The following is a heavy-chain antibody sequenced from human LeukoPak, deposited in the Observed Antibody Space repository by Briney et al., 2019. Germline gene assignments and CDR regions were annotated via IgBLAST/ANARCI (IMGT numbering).Heavy chain of an antibody. D-gene: IGHD2-2*01. CDR1: GFTFSNYS. CDR3: ARPSRSTGPAY. J-gene: IGHJ4*02. Sequence: GGSLRLSCAASGFTFSNYSMNWVRQAPGKGPEWVSWISSTSNTIYYADSVKGRFTISRDNAKNSLDLQMNSLRDEDTAVYYCARPSRSTGPAYWGQGTLVTVSS. V-gene: IGHV3-48*02. CDR2: ISSTSNTI.